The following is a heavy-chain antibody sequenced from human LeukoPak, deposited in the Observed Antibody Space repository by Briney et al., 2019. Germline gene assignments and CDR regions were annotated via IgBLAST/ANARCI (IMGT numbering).Heavy chain of an antibody. CDR3: ARDGSGSYSGY. V-gene: IGHV3-7*01. CDR1: GFTFTNSW. J-gene: IGHJ4*02. CDR2: IKQDGSEK. D-gene: IGHD3-10*01. Sequence: GGSLRLSCAASGFTFTNSWMSWVRQAPGKGLEWVANIKQDGSEKYYVDSVKGRFTISRDNAKNSLYLQMNSLRAEDTAVYYCARDGSGSYSGYWGQGTLVTVSS.